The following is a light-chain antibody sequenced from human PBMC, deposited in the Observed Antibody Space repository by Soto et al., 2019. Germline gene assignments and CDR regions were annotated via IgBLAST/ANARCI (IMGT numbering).Light chain of an antibody. J-gene: IGLJ3*02. CDR3: SSYAASNNFYFV. CDR1: SSDVGGYNY. CDR2: EVT. V-gene: IGLV2-8*01. Sequence: QSVLTQPPSASGSPGQSVTISCTGTSSDVGGYNYVSWYQQYPGRAPKLMIYEVTKRPSGVPDRFSGSKSGNTASLTASGLQAEDEAVYYCSSYAASNNFYFVFGGGTKVTVL.